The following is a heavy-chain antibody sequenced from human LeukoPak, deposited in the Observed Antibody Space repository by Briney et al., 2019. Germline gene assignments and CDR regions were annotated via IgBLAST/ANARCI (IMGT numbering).Heavy chain of an antibody. V-gene: IGHV3-48*03. D-gene: IGHD3-10*01. CDR2: ISSSGRTI. CDR1: GFTFSSDE. J-gene: IGHJ4*02. Sequence: PGGSLRLSCAASGFTFSSDEMNWVRQAPGKGLEWVSYISSSGRTIKYADFVKGRFTISRDNAKNSLYLQMNSLRAEDTAVYYCARDGAGGAVDYWGQGTLVTVSS. CDR3: ARDGAGGAVDY.